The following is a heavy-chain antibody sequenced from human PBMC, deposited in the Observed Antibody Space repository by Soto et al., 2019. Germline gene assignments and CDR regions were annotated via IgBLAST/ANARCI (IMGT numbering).Heavy chain of an antibody. J-gene: IGHJ5*02. V-gene: IGHV2-5*02. Sequence: QITLKESGPLLVKPTQALTLTCTCSGFSLTTSGVGVGWIRQPPGKALEWLALVYWDDDKRYSPSLTNRLTLSSDTSKNQVVLTLTNVDPTDTGTYFCAHHGGFGYPESWGQGIMVTVSS. CDR1: GFSLTTSGVG. CDR3: AHHGGFGYPES. CDR2: VYWDDDK. D-gene: IGHD5-18*01.